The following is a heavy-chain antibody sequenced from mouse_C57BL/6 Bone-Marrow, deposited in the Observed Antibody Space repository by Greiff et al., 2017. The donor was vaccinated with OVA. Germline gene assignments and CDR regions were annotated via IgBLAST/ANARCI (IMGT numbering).Heavy chain of an antibody. V-gene: IGHV2-2*01. Sequence: QVQLQQSGPGLVQPSQSLSITCTVSGFSLTSYGVHWVRQSPGKGLEWLGVIWSGGSTDYNAAFISRLSISKDNSKSQVFFKMNSLQADDTAIYYWARRGYSKGAWFAYWGQGTLVTVSA. CDR2: IWSGGST. CDR1: GFSLTSYG. CDR3: ARRGYSKGAWFAY. D-gene: IGHD2-5*01. J-gene: IGHJ3*01.